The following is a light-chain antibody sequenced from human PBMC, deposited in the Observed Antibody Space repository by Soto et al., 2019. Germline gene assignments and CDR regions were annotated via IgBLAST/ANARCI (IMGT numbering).Light chain of an antibody. J-gene: IGKJ1*01. CDR3: QKYSSAPWT. CDR1: QSISTR. V-gene: IGKV1-5*01. CDR2: DAS. Sequence: IQLTQSPSSLSASVGDRVTITCRASQSISTRLAWYQQKPGKAPKLLIYDASSLESGVPSRFSGSASGTDFTLTISSLQPEDFATYYCQKYSSAPWTFGQGTKVDIK.